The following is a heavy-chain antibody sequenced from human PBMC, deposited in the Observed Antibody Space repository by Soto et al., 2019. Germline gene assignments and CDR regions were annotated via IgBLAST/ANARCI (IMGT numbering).Heavy chain of an antibody. CDR1: GFAFNTYS. J-gene: IGHJ6*03. V-gene: IGHV3-21*02. D-gene: IGHD3-9*01. CDR3: GRDLGQYFQSGYMDL. Sequence: EVQLVESGGGLVKPGGSLRLSCTASGFAFNTYSMNWVRQAPGKGLEWVSSINEDSTYIYYADSLRGRITISRDNAKESLFLQRNSRRPDDTAVYYCGRDLGQYFQSGYMDLWGDGATVTVSS. CDR2: INEDSTYI.